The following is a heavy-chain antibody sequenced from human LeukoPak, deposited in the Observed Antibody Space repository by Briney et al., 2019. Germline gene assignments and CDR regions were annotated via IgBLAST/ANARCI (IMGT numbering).Heavy chain of an antibody. D-gene: IGHD6-19*01. J-gene: IGHJ4*02. CDR1: GGSISNSY. V-gene: IGHV4-59*01. Sequence: SETLSLTCAVSGGSISNSYWSWVRQPPGKGLEWLAFIHHNGSTNYNPSLKSRVTIALDTSRNQFSLKLNSVTAADTAVYYCAKVLTPSIAVARRTSIDYWGQGTLVTVSS. CDR3: AKVLTPSIAVARRTSIDY. CDR2: IHHNGST.